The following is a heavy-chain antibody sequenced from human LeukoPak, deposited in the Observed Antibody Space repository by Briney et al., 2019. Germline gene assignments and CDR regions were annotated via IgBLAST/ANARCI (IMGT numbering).Heavy chain of an antibody. Sequence: ASVKVSCKASGYTFTSYAMNWVRQAPGQGLEWMGWINTNTGNPTYAQGFTGRLVFSLDTSVSTAYLQISSLKAEDTAVYYCATEPYYYDSSGYYWWFDPWGQGTLVTVSS. V-gene: IGHV7-4-1*02. CDR2: INTNTGNP. D-gene: IGHD3-22*01. CDR3: ATEPYYYDSSGYYWWFDP. J-gene: IGHJ5*02. CDR1: GYTFTSYA.